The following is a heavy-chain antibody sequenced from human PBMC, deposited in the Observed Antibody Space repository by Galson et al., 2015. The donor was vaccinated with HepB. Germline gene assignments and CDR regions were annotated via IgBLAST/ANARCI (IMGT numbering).Heavy chain of an antibody. D-gene: IGHD6-19*01. V-gene: IGHV3-30-3*01. CDR3: ARDLGSGWYGEGGAWFDP. J-gene: IGHJ5*02. CDR1: GFTFSSYA. CDR2: ISYDGSNK. Sequence: SLRLSCAASGFTFSSYAMHWVRQAPGKGLEWVAVISYDGSNKYYADSVKGRFTISRDNSKNTLYLQMNSLRAEDTAVYYCARDLGSGWYGEGGAWFDPWGQGTLVTVSS.